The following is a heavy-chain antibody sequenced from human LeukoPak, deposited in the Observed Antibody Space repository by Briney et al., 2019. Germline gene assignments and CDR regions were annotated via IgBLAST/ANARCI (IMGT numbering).Heavy chain of an antibody. CDR1: GFTVSSNY. V-gene: IGHV3-13*01. CDR3: ARGAYYYGMDV. J-gene: IGHJ6*02. Sequence: GSLRLSCAASGFTVSSNYMSWVRPAPGKGLEWVSVIGTAGDTYYPGSVKGRFTISRENAKNSLYLQMNSLRAGDTAVYYCARGAYYYGMDVWGQGTTVTVSS. CDR2: IGTAGDT.